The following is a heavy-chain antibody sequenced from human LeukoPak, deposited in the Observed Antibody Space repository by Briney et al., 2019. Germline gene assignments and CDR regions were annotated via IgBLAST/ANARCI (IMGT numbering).Heavy chain of an antibody. CDR2: IYPGDSET. CDR1: GYTFIRFW. Sequence: GESLKISCKGSGYTFIRFWIGWVRQMPGKGLEWMGIIYPGDSETRYSPSFQGQVTISVDKSISTSYLQWSSLKASDTAVYYCATGGIYSSNFDYWGQGTLVTVSS. J-gene: IGHJ4*02. V-gene: IGHV5-51*01. D-gene: IGHD5-18*01. CDR3: ATGGIYSSNFDY.